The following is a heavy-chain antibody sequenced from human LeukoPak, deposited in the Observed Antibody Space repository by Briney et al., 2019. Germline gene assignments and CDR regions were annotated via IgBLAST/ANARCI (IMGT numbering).Heavy chain of an antibody. D-gene: IGHD6-13*01. CDR2: ISGSGGST. CDR3: AKRLAAAGTGGNYYYYGMDV. Sequence: GGSLRLSCAASGFTFSSYAMSWVRQAPGKGLEWVSAISGSGGSTYYADSVKGRFTISRDNSKNTLYLQMNSLRAEDTAVYYCAKRLAAAGTGGNYYYYGMDVWGQGTTVTVS. V-gene: IGHV3-23*01. J-gene: IGHJ6*02. CDR1: GFTFSSYA.